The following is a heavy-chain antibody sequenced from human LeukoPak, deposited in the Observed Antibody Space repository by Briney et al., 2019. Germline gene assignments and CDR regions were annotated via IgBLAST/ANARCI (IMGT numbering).Heavy chain of an antibody. V-gene: IGHV3-21*01. CDR3: ARAGAVVDNWFDP. CDR1: GFSLITYN. Sequence: GGSLRLSCAASGFSLITYNMNWVRQAPGKGLEWVSSISSTSSYIYYADSVKGRFTISRDNAKNSLYLQMNSLRAEDTAVYYCARAGAVVDNWFDPWGQGTLVTVSS. J-gene: IGHJ5*02. CDR2: ISSTSSYI. D-gene: IGHD2-15*01.